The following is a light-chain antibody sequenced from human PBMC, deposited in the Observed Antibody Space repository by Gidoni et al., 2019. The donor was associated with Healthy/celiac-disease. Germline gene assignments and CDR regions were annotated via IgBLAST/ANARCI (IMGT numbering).Light chain of an antibody. V-gene: IGKV3-11*01. J-gene: IGKJ4*01. CDR3: QQRSST. CDR1: QSVSSY. Sequence: IVLTQSPATLSLSPGERATLSCRASQSVSSYLAWYQQKPGQAPRRLIYDASNRATGIPARFSGSWSGTDFTLTISSLEPEDFAVYYCQQRSSTFGGGTKVEIK. CDR2: DAS.